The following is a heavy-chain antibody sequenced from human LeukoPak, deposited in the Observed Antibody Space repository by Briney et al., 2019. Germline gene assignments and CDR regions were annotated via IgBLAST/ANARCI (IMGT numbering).Heavy chain of an antibody. V-gene: IGHV3-23*01. Sequence: PGGSLRLSCAASGFTFSSYAMSWVRQAPGKGLEWVSTIGGSDDNTYYADSVKGRFTISRYNFKNTLYLQMTSLRTEDTAVYYCAKPRDSSSYWYFDLWGRGPLVTVSS. CDR3: AKPRDSSSYWYFDL. J-gene: IGHJ2*01. CDR1: GFTFSSYA. CDR2: IGGSDDNT. D-gene: IGHD6-6*01.